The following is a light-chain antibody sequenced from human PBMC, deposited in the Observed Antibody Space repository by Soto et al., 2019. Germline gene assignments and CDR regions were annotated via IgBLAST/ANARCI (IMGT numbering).Light chain of an antibody. J-gene: IGKJ2*01. CDR1: QSVSSSY. Sequence: EIVLTQSPGTLSLSPGERATLSCRASQSVSSSYLAWYQQKPGKAPRLLIYGASSSATGIPDRFSGSGSGTDFTLTISRLEPEDVAVYYCQQYGSSLYTFGQGTKLEIK. CDR3: QQYGSSLYT. V-gene: IGKV3-20*01. CDR2: GAS.